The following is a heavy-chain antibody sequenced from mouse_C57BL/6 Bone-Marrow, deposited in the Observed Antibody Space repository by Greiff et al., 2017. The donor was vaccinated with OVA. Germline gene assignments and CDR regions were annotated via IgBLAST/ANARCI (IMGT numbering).Heavy chain of an antibody. CDR2: INPYNGGT. CDR3: ASDDYAWFAY. D-gene: IGHD2-4*01. V-gene: IGHV1-19*01. Sequence: VQLQQSGPVLVKPGASVKMSCKASGYTFTDYYMNWVKQSPGKSLEWIGVINPYNGGTSYNQKFKGKATLTVDKSSSTAYMELNSLTAEDTAVYYCASDDYAWFAYWGQGTLVTVSA. CDR1: GYTFTDYY. J-gene: IGHJ3*01.